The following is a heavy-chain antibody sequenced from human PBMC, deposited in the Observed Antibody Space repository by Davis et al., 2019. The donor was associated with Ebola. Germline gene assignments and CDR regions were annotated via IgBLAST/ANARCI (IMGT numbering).Heavy chain of an antibody. V-gene: IGHV4-39*01. CDR3: ARLVNWNNQNWFDP. Sequence: PSETLSLTCTVSGGSISSSSYYWGWIRQPPGKGLEWIGSIYYSGSTYYNPSLKSRVTISVDTSKNQFSLKLSSVTAADTAVYYCARLVNWNNQNWFDPWGQGTLVTVSS. CDR2: IYYSGST. J-gene: IGHJ5*02. CDR1: GGSISSSSYY. D-gene: IGHD1/OR15-1a*01.